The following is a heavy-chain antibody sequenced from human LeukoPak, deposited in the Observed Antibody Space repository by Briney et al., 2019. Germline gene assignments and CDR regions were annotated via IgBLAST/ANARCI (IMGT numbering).Heavy chain of an antibody. V-gene: IGHV1-18*01. CDR3: ARDSRTYYYDSSGRFDP. J-gene: IGHJ5*02. D-gene: IGHD3-22*01. Sequence: ASVKVSCKASGYTFTSYGISWVRQAPGQGLEWMGWISAYSGNTNYAQKLQGRVTMTTDTSTSTAYMELRSLRSDDTAVYYCARDSRTYYYDSSGRFDPWGQGTLVTVSS. CDR2: ISAYSGNT. CDR1: GYTFTSYG.